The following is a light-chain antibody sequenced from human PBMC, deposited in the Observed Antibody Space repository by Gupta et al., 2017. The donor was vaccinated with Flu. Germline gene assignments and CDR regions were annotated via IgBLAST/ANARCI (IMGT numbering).Light chain of an antibody. Sequence: DIQMTQSPSTLSASVGDRLTITCRASQSISNWLAWYQQKPGKAPKLLIYRASNLESGVPSRFSGSGSGTEFTLTISSLQPDDFATYYCQQYHSYWTFGQGTKVEIK. J-gene: IGKJ1*01. CDR1: QSISNW. CDR2: RAS. CDR3: QQYHSYWT. V-gene: IGKV1-5*03.